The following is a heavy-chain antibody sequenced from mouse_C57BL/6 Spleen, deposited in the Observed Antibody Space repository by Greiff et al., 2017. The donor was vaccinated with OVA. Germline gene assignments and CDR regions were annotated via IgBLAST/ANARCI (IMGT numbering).Heavy chain of an antibody. V-gene: IGHV1-55*01. CDR3: ARDYGSSSGYFDV. CDR2: IYPGSGST. D-gene: IGHD1-1*01. Sequence: QVQLKQPGAELVKPGASVKLSCKASGYTFTSYWITWVKQRPGQGLEWIGDIYPGSGSTNYNEKFKSKATLTVDTSSSTAYMQLSSLTSEDSAVYDCARDYGSSSGYFDVWGTGTTVTVSS. J-gene: IGHJ1*03. CDR1: GYTFTSYW.